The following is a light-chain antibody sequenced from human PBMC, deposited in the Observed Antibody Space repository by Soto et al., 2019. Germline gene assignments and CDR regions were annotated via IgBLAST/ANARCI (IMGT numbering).Light chain of an antibody. V-gene: IGLV1-44*01. CDR3: AAWDDSLNGWV. CDR1: SSNIGSNT. J-gene: IGLJ3*02. Sequence: QSVLTQPPSASGTPGQRVTISCSGSSSNIGSNTVNWYLQFPGTAPKLLIYRNNQRSSGVPDRFSGSKSGTSASLAISGLQSEDEAEYYCAAWDDSLNGWVFGGGTKLTVL. CDR2: RNN.